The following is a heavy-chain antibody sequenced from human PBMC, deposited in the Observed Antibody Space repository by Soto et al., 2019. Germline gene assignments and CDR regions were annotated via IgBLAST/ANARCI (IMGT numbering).Heavy chain of an antibody. Sequence: GGSLRLSCAASGFTFSSYSMNWVRQAPGKGLEWVSYSSSSSSTIYYADSVKGRFTISRDNAKNSLYLQMNSLRDEDTPVYYCARCASQDVYRYGYLFNYGMEVWGQGTTVTVPS. CDR3: ARCASQDVYRYGYLFNYGMEV. CDR2: SSSSSSTI. D-gene: IGHD5-18*01. CDR1: GFTFSSYS. J-gene: IGHJ6*02. V-gene: IGHV3-48*02.